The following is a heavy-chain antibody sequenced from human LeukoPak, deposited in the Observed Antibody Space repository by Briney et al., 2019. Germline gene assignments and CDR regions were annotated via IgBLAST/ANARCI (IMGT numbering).Heavy chain of an antibody. J-gene: IGHJ4*02. CDR1: GGSISSYY. CDR2: IYYSGST. CDR3: ARVSFEESYYDY. Sequence: SETLSLTCTVSGGSISSYYWSWIRQPPGKGLEWIGYIYYSGSTNYNPSLKSRVTISVDTSKNQFSLKLSSVTAADTAVYYCARVSFEESYYDYWGQGTLVTVSS. D-gene: IGHD3-10*01. V-gene: IGHV4-59*01.